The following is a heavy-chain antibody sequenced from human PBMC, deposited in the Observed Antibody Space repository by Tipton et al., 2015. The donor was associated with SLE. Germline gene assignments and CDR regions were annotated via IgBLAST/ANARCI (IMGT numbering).Heavy chain of an antibody. CDR1: GFTFDDYA. D-gene: IGHD3-22*01. J-gene: IGHJ3*02. V-gene: IGHV3-9*01. CDR2: ISWNSGSI. Sequence: RSLRLSCAASGFTFDDYAMHWVRQAPGKGLEWVSGISWNSGSIGYADSVKGRFTISRDNAKNSLYLQMNSLRAEDTALYYCAKAKAEYYYDSSGLGAFDIWGQGTMVTVSS. CDR3: AKAKAEYYYDSSGLGAFDI.